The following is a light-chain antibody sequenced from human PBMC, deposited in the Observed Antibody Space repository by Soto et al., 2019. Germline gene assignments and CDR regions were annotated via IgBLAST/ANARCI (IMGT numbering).Light chain of an antibody. CDR1: QSVGTY. J-gene: IGKJ1*01. CDR3: QQRANWPVT. Sequence: EIVLTQSPGTLYLSPGERATLSCRASQSVGTYFAWYQQKPGQAPRLLIYDASKRAAGLPARFSGSGSGTDVTLTISSLEPDDFAIYYCQQRANWPVTFGQGTRVDI. V-gene: IGKV3-11*01. CDR2: DAS.